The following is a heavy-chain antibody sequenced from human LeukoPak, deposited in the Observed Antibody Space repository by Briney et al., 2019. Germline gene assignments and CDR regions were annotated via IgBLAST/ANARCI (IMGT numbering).Heavy chain of an antibody. D-gene: IGHD4-23*01. CDR2: LSGSGVGT. J-gene: IGHJ4*02. CDR3: AKVGGGKTRGNFDC. CDR1: GFAFSSYA. Sequence: GASLRLSCAASGFAFSSYAMSWVRQAPGKGLEWISTLSGSGVGTYYADSVRGRFTISRDNSKTTLYLQMNSLRAEDTAVYYCAKVGGGKTRGNFDCWGQGTLVTVSS. V-gene: IGHV3-23*01.